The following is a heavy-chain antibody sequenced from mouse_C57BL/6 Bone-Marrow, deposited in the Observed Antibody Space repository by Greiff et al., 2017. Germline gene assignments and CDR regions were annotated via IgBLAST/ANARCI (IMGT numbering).Heavy chain of an antibody. V-gene: IGHV1-82*01. J-gene: IGHJ2*01. CDR3: ARYCYYVDY. Sequence: QVQLQQSGPELVKPGASVKISCKASGYAFSSSWMNWVKQRPGKGLEWIGRIYPGDGDTNYNGKFKGKATLTADKSSSTAYMQLSSLTSEDSAVYFCARYCYYVDYWGQGTTLTVSS. CDR2: IYPGDGDT. CDR1: GYAFSSSW.